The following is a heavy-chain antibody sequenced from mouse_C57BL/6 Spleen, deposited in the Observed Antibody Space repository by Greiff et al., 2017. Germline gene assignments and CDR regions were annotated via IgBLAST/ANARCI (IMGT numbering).Heavy chain of an antibody. Sequence: VQLQQSGAELMKPGASVKLSCKATGYTFTGYWIELVKQRPGHGLEWIGEILPGSGSTNYNEKFKGKATFTANTSSNTSYMQRSSLTTEDSAIYYCAMEVGDGNFAYWGQGTRVTVSA. CDR3: AMEVGDGNFAY. D-gene: IGHD2-1*01. J-gene: IGHJ3*01. CDR2: ILPGSGST. CDR1: GYTFTGYW. V-gene: IGHV1-9*01.